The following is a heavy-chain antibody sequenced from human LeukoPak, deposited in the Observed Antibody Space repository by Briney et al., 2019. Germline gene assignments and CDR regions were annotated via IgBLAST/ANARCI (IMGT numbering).Heavy chain of an antibody. V-gene: IGHV4-59*08. CDR2: IYYSGST. CDR1: GGSISSYY. Sequence: SETLSLTCTVSGGSISSYYWSWIRQPPGKGLEWIGYIYYSGSTNYNPSLKSRVTISVDTSKNQFSLKLSSVTAADTAVYYCARQSRHYDILTGYRYFDLWGRGTLVTVSS. D-gene: IGHD3-9*01. J-gene: IGHJ2*01. CDR3: ARQSRHYDILTGYRYFDL.